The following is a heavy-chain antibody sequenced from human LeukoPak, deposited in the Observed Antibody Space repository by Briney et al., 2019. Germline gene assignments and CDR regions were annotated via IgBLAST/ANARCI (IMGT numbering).Heavy chain of an antibody. CDR3: ARVRKYYYYYYVDV. Sequence: SETLSLTCAVYGGSFSGYYWSWIRQPPGKGLEWIGEIKHSGSTNYNPSLKSRVTISVDTSKNQFSLKLSSVTAADTAVYYCARVRKYYYYYYVDVWGKGTTVTVSS. CDR2: IKHSGST. V-gene: IGHV4-34*01. J-gene: IGHJ6*03. CDR1: GGSFSGYY.